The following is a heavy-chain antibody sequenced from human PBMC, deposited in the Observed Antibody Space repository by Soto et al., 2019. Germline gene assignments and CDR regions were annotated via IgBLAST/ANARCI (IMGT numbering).Heavy chain of an antibody. CDR1: GGTFSSYT. Sequence: GASVKVPCKASGGTFSSYTISWVRQAPGQGLEWMGRIIPILGIANYAQKFQGRVTITADKSTSTAYMELSSLRFEDTAVYYCARSPRYYYDSSGYHPPSNWFDPWGQGTLVTAPQ. D-gene: IGHD3-22*01. V-gene: IGHV1-69*02. CDR2: IIPILGIA. J-gene: IGHJ5*02. CDR3: ARSPRYYYDSSGYHPPSNWFDP.